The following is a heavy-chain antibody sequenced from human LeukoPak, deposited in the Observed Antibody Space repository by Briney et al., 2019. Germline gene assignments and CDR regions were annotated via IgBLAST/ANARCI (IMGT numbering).Heavy chain of an antibody. J-gene: IGHJ2*01. CDR1: GGSFSGYY. Sequence: SETLSLTCAVYGGSFSGYYWSWIRQPPGKGLEWIGGINHSGSTNYNPSLKSRVTISVDTSKNQFSLKLSSVTAADTAVYYCARQSCSGGSCYPRPYWYFDLWGRGTLVTVSS. CDR3: ARQSCSGGSCYPRPYWYFDL. V-gene: IGHV4-34*01. CDR2: INHSGST. D-gene: IGHD2-15*01.